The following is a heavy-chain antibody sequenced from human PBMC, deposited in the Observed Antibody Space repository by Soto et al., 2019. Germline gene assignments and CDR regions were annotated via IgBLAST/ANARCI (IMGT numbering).Heavy chain of an antibody. J-gene: IGHJ6*02. CDR3: AKKSCSSPGCPFGMDV. CDR2: ISYDGSNK. CDR1: GFTFSSYG. D-gene: IGHD2-2*01. V-gene: IGHV3-30*18. Sequence: GGSLRLSCAASGFTFSSYGMHWVRQAPGKGLEWVAVISYDGSNKYYADSVKGRFTISRDNSKNTLYLQMNSLRAEDTAVYYCAKKSCSSPGCPFGMDVWGQGTTVTVSS.